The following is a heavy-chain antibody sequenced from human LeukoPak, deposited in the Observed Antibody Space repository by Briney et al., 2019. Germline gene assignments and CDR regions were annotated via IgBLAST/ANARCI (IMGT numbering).Heavy chain of an antibody. J-gene: IGHJ5*02. D-gene: IGHD1-20*01. CDR3: AGDPYNYKWFDI. Sequence: SETLSLTCTVSAGSINTYYWNWIRQPPGKGLVWIGYIYHSGVTNSNPSLKSRVTISVDTSKNQFSLKLSSVTAADTAVYYCAGDPYNYKWFDIWGQGTLVTVSS. CDR2: IYHSGVT. CDR1: AGSINTYY. V-gene: IGHV4-59*01.